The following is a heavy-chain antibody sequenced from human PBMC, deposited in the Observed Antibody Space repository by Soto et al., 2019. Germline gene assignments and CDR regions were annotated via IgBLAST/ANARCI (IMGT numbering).Heavy chain of an antibody. CDR1: GYSFTTYW. CDR3: ARRSGYDVEAWFDP. J-gene: IGHJ5*02. V-gene: IGHV5-51*01. CDR2: IYPGDSYT. D-gene: IGHD5-12*01. Sequence: GESLKISCKGSGYSFTTYWIGWVRQMPGKGLEWMGIIYPGDSYTNYSPSFQGHVTISADKSISTAYLQWSSLKASDTAMYYCARRSGYDVEAWFDPWGQGTLVTVSS.